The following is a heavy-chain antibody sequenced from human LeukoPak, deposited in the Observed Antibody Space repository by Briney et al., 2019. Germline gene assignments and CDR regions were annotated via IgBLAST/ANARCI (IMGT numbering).Heavy chain of an antibody. CDR2: SYSSGGT. J-gene: IGHJ6*02. D-gene: IGHD2-21*02. Sequence: SETLSLTCTVSGGSISSYYWSWIRQPAGEGLEWIGRSYSSGGTNYNPSLKSRVTISVDTSKNQFSLKLSSVTAADTAVYYCAHTHCGGDCVPYGMDVWGQGTTVTVSS. V-gene: IGHV4-4*07. CDR3: AHTHCGGDCVPYGMDV. CDR1: GGSISSYY.